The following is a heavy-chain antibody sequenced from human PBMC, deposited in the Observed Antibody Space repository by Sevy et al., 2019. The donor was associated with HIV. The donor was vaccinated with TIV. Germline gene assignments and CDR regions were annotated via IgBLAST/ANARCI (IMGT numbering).Heavy chain of an antibody. CDR1: GFTFSNYW. Sequence: GGSLRLSCAASGFTFSNYWMSWVRQAPGRGLEWVANIQQDGSEKYYVSSVKGRFTISRDNAKNSLYLQMNTLRAEDTAVYYCAKGWGVMVATTPGQFDYWGQGTLVTVSS. J-gene: IGHJ4*02. CDR2: IQQDGSEK. D-gene: IGHD5-12*01. CDR3: AKGWGVMVATTPGQFDY. V-gene: IGHV3-7*01.